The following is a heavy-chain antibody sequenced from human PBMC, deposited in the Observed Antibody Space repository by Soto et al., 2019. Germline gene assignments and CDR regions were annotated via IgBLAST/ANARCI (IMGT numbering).Heavy chain of an antibody. CDR3: AKALTTVTTNGVIDP. J-gene: IGHJ5*02. CDR1: GFTFSSYA. D-gene: IGHD4-17*01. Sequence: GGSPRLSCAASGFTFSSYAMSWVRQAPGKGLEWVSAISGSGGSTYYADSVKGRFTISRDNSKNTLYLQMNSLRAEDTAVYYCAKALTTVTTNGVIDPWGQGTLVTVSS. V-gene: IGHV3-23*01. CDR2: ISGSGGST.